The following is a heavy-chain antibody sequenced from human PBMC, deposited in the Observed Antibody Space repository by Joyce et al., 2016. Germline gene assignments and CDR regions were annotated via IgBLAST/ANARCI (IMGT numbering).Heavy chain of an antibody. V-gene: IGHV3-33*01. Sequence: QAQLVESGGGVVQPGRSLRLSCAASGFIFNTFGMQWVRQAPGKGLEWVAFISYDGNTQYYADSVKGRFTVSRDNSKNTLYLQMNNLRAEDTATYYCARDRFCDYTTCYNWFDPWGQGTLVTVSS. CDR1: GFIFNTFG. D-gene: IGHD2-2*01. J-gene: IGHJ5*02. CDR3: ARDRFCDYTTCYNWFDP. CDR2: ISYDGNTQ.